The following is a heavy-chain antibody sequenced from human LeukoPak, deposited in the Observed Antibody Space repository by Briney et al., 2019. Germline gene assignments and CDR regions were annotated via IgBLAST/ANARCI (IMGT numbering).Heavy chain of an antibody. CDR1: GFTFSSYG. D-gene: IGHD5-24*01. V-gene: IGHV3-30*02. CDR3: AKDGGGWRQLSFDY. Sequence: QAGGSLRLSCGASGFTFSSYGMHWVRQAPGKGLAWVAFIRYDGSNKSYADSVKGRFTISRDNSKNTQYLQMNSLRAEDTAVYYCAKDGGGWRQLSFDYWGQGTLVTVSS. J-gene: IGHJ4*02. CDR2: IRYDGSNK.